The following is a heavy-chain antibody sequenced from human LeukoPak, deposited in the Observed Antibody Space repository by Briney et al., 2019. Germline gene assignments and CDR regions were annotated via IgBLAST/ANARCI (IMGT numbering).Heavy chain of an antibody. D-gene: IGHD3-22*01. CDR1: GFTFSSYG. J-gene: IGHJ4*02. V-gene: IGHV3-30*02. CDR3: AKGGYYYDSRPFDY. Sequence: GGSLRLSCAASGFTFSSYGMHWVRQAPGKGLEWVAFIRYDGSNKYYADSVKGRFTISRDNSKNTLYLQMNSLRAEDTAVYYCAKGGYYYDSRPFDYWGQGTLVTVSS. CDR2: IRYDGSNK.